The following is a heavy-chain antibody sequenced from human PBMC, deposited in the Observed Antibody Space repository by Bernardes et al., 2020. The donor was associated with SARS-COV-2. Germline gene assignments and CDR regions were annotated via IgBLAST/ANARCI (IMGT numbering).Heavy chain of an antibody. Sequence: VGSLLLSCAASGFTFRSYGMHWVRQAPGQGLEWVAVISYDGSNKYYADSVKGRFTISRDNSKNTLYLQMNSLRAEDTAVYYCAKLKGGSYRAAFDIWGQGTMVTVSS. J-gene: IGHJ3*02. D-gene: IGHD1-26*01. V-gene: IGHV3-30*18. CDR1: GFTFRSYG. CDR2: ISYDGSNK. CDR3: AKLKGGSYRAAFDI.